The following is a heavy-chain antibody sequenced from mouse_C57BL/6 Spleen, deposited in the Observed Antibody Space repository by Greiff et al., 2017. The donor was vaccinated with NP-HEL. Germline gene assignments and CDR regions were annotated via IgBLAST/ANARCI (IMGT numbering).Heavy chain of an antibody. CDR3: AIEDYGSPYAMDY. D-gene: IGHD1-1*01. V-gene: IGHV1-74*01. J-gene: IGHJ4*01. Sequence: QVQLQQPGAELVKPGASVKVSCKASGYTFTSYWMHWVKQRPGQGLEWIGRIRPSDSDTNYNQKFKGKATLTVDKSSSTAYMQLSSLTSEDSAVYYCAIEDYGSPYAMDYWGQGTSVTVSS. CDR2: IRPSDSDT. CDR1: GYTFTSYW.